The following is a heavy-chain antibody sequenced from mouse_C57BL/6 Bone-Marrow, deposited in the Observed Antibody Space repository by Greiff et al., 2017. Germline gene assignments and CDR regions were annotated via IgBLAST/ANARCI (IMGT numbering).Heavy chain of an antibody. Sequence: VQLQQPGAELVRPGTSVKLSCKASGYTFTSYWMHWVKQRPGQGLAWIGVIDPSGSYTNYNQKFKGKATLTVDTSSSTAYMQLSSLTSEDSAVYYCARRERPTVLPYCDYWGQDTTLTVS. V-gene: IGHV1-59*01. D-gene: IGHD1-1*01. CDR1: GYTFTSYW. CDR2: IDPSGSYT. J-gene: IGHJ2*01. CDR3: ARRERPTVLPYCDY.